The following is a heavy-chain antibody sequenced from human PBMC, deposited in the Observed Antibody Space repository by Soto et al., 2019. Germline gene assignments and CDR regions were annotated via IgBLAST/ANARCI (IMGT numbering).Heavy chain of an antibody. D-gene: IGHD2-15*01. CDR1: AGSLNNYY. Sequence: SETLPLTCTVSAGSLNNYYWNWVRQPTEKGLEWLGYISYSVSGGYNPSLTGRVAFCVDTSKDQFSLKLSSVTAADTAISYRARGSYSYPLLLKFWRRETMVTLTS. J-gene: IGHJ4*02. CDR2: ISYSVSG. V-gene: IGHV4-59*01. CDR3: ARGSYSYPLLLKF.